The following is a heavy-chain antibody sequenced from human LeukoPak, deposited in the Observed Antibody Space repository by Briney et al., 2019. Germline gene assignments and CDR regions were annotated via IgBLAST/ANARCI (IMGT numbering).Heavy chain of an antibody. CDR3: ATATTISGVVSGDY. CDR1: GYTFTDYY. Sequence: ASVKVSCKTSGYTFTDYYMYWVRQAPGQGLEWMGWINPNSGDTNYARRFQGRVTMTRETSISTAYMELSRLRSDDTAVYYCATATTISGVVSGDYLGQGTLVTVS. J-gene: IGHJ4*02. CDR2: INPNSGDT. V-gene: IGHV1-2*02. D-gene: IGHD3-3*01.